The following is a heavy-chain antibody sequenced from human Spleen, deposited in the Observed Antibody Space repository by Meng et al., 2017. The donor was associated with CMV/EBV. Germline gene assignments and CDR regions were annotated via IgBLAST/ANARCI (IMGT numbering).Heavy chain of an antibody. CDR2: ISSSGSYI. CDR3: ARSYDFWSASFDY. D-gene: IGHD3-3*01. Sequence: GGSLRLSCAASGFTFSSYSMNWVRQAPGKELEWVSSISSSGSYIYYADSVKGRFTISRDNAKNSLYLQMNSLRAEDTAVYYCARSYDFWSASFDYWGQGTLVTVSS. V-gene: IGHV3-21*01. CDR1: GFTFSSYS. J-gene: IGHJ4*02.